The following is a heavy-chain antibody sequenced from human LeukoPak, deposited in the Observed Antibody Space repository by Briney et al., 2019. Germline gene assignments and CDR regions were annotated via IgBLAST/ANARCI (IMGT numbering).Heavy chain of an antibody. CDR3: ARDLRRSGWPLFDP. CDR1: GGSFSGYY. V-gene: IGHV4-30-4*08. Sequence: SETLSLTCAVYGGSFSGYYWSWIRQPPGKGLEWIGYIYCSGSTYYNPSLKSRVTISVDTSKNQFSLKLSSVTAADTAVYYCARDLRRSGWPLFDPWGQGTLVTVSS. CDR2: IYCSGST. J-gene: IGHJ5*02. D-gene: IGHD6-19*01.